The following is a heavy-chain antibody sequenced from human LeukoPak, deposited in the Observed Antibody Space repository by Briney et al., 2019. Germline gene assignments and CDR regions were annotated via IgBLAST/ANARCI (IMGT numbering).Heavy chain of an antibody. CDR3: TRVKDPGGYYYYYYMDV. V-gene: IGHV4-59*12. CDR2: IYYSGYT. D-gene: IGHD3-16*01. J-gene: IGHJ6*03. CDR1: GGSISSYY. Sequence: SETLSLTCTVSGGSISSYYWSWIRQPPGKGLEWIGYIYYSGYTNYNPSLKSRVTISIDTSKNQFSLKVTSVTAADTAVYYCTRVKDPGGYYYYYYMDVWGKGTTVTVSS.